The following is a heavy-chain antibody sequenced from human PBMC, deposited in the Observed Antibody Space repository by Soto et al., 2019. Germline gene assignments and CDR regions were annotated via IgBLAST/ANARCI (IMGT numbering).Heavy chain of an antibody. CDR3: ARWRVGDRGCYYSAMDV. Sequence: QVPLQESGPGLVKPSQSLSLTCSVSGGSFSSSGSYWIWIRQPPGKGLEWIGYILYSGTAYYNPSLKSRVTISIDTSKYQFSLRLTSVTAADTAVYYCARWRVGDRGCYYSAMDVWGPGTTVTVSS. V-gene: IGHV4-30-4*08. J-gene: IGHJ6*02. D-gene: IGHD2-2*01. CDR1: GGSFSSSGSY. CDR2: ILYSGTA.